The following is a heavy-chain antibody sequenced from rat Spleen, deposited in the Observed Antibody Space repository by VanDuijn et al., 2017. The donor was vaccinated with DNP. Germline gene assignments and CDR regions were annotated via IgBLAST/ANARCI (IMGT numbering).Heavy chain of an antibody. V-gene: IGHV2-34*01. CDR3: ASGTATWFAY. CDR2: MWYDGDT. Sequence: QVQLKESGPGLVQPSETLSLTCTVSGFSVTSYSVSWVRQPSGRGPEWMGRMWYDGDTAYNSALKSRLSISRDTSKNQVFLKMNSLQTEDTAMYFCASGTATWFAYWGQGTLVTVSS. CDR1: GFSVTSYS. D-gene: IGHD1-2*01. J-gene: IGHJ3*01.